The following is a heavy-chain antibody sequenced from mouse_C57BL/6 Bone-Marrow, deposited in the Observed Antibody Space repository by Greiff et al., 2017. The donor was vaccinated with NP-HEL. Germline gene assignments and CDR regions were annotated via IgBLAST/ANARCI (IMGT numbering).Heavy chain of an antibody. J-gene: IGHJ2*01. CDR2: INPSSGYT. CDR1: GYTFTSYW. Sequence: QVQLKESGAELAKPGASVKLSCKASGYTFTSYWMHWVKQRPGQGLEWIGYINPSSGYTKYNQKFKDKATLTAAKSSSTAYMQLSSLTCEDSAVYYCARMTTVVGDYWGQGTTLTVSS. CDR3: ARMTTVVGDY. D-gene: IGHD1-1*01. V-gene: IGHV1-7*01.